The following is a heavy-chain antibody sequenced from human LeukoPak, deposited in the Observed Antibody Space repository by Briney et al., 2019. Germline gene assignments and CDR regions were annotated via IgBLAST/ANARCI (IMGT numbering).Heavy chain of an antibody. J-gene: IGHJ6*02. CDR3: ARGNYYGMDV. V-gene: IGHV3-48*04. CDR1: GFTFSSYS. CDR2: ISSSSSTI. Sequence: GGSLRLSCAASGFTFSSYSMNWVRQAPGKGLEWVSYISSSSSTIYYADSVKGRFTISRDNAKNSLYLQMNSLRAEDTAVYYCARGNYYGMDVWGQGTTVTVPS.